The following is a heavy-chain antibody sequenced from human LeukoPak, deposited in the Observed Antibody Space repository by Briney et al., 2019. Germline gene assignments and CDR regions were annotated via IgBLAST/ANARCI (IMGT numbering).Heavy chain of an antibody. CDR2: LYTSGST. CDR1: HGSITGYY. D-gene: IGHD5-18*01. CDR3: ARAKDTAMTD. Sequence: PSETLSLTCTVSHGSITGYYWGWIRQPAGKGLEWIGRLYTSGSTNYNPSLKSRVTMSVDTSKNQFSLKLSSVTAADTAVYYCARAKDTAMTDWGQGTLVTVSS. J-gene: IGHJ4*02. V-gene: IGHV4-4*07.